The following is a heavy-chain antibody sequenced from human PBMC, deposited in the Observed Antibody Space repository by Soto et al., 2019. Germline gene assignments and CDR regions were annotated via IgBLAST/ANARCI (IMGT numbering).Heavy chain of an antibody. V-gene: IGHV3-23*01. CDR1: GFTFSSYA. CDR3: AKSIPPGIAAAGPVVNDY. CDR2: ISGSGGST. D-gene: IGHD6-13*01. J-gene: IGHJ4*02. Sequence: GGSLRLSCAASGFTFSSYAMSWVRQAPGKGLEWVSAISGSGGSTYYADSVKGRFTISRDNSKNTLYLQMNSLRAEDTAVYYCAKSIPPGIAAAGPVVNDYWGQGTLVTVSS.